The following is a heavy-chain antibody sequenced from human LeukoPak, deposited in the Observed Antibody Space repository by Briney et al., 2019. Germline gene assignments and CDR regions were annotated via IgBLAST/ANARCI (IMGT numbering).Heavy chain of an antibody. V-gene: IGHV3-7*01. D-gene: IGHD2-2*01. Sequence: GGSLRLSCAASGFTFSNYWMSWVCQAPGKGLEWVANIKQDESKRYYVGSVKGRFTISRDNAKNSLYLQMNSLRAEDTAVYYCAREASLYCSGNNCYWAFDLWGQGTLVTVSS. CDR1: GFTFSNYW. CDR3: AREASLYCSGNNCYWAFDL. CDR2: IKQDESKR. J-gene: IGHJ5*02.